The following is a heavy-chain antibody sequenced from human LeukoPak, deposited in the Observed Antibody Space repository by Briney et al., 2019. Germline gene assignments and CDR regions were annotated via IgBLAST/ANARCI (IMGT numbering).Heavy chain of an antibody. CDR2: IFHSGST. V-gene: IGHV4-4*02. CDR3: ARWSIAAAGRFGY. CDR1: GGSVSSSNW. D-gene: IGHD6-13*01. Sequence: PSGTLSLTCAVSGGSVSSSNWWSWVRQPPGKGLEWIGEIFHSGSTNYNPSLKSRVTMSVDKSKNQFSLKVSSVTAADTAVYYCARWSIAAAGRFGYWGQGTLVTVSS. J-gene: IGHJ4*02.